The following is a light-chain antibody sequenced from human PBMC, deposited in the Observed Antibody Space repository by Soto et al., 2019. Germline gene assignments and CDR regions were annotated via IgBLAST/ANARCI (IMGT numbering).Light chain of an antibody. J-gene: IGKJ1*01. CDR3: QQYSHFST. Sequence: DIQLTQSPSTLSASVGDRVTISCRASQSISNWLAWYQQKPGIAPKLLIYEASRLESGVPSRFSGTGSGTAFTLTISSLQTDDFATYYCQQYSHFSTFGQGTKVDIK. CDR2: EAS. CDR1: QSISNW. V-gene: IGKV1-5*03.